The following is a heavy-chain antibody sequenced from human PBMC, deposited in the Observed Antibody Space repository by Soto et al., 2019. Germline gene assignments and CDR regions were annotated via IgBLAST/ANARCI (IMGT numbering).Heavy chain of an antibody. J-gene: IGHJ4*02. Sequence: VQLVESGGGVVQPGRSLRLSCAASGFTFSDYAMHWVRQAPGKGLEWVAVVSHDGRNTHYAGCVKGRFTISRDSSKNTVTLEMSSLRAEDTAVFYCVRGGRQWLITSDFNYWGQGALVTVSS. CDR2: VSHDGRNT. CDR3: VRGGRQWLITSDFNY. V-gene: IGHV3-30*03. D-gene: IGHD6-19*01. CDR1: GFTFSDYA.